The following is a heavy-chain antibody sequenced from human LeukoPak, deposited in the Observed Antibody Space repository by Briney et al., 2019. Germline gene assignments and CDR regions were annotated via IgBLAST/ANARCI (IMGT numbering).Heavy chain of an antibody. V-gene: IGHV4-59*01. CDR3: ARDGVAEDLDTNNWFDP. Sequence: PSETLSLTCTVSGGPISSYYWSWIRQPPGKRLEWIGYIYYSGSTNYNPSLKSRVTISVDTSKNQFSLQLSSVTAADTAVYYCARDGVAEDLDTNNWFDPWGQGTLVTVSS. D-gene: IGHD3/OR15-3a*01. J-gene: IGHJ5*02. CDR2: IYYSGST. CDR1: GGPISSYY.